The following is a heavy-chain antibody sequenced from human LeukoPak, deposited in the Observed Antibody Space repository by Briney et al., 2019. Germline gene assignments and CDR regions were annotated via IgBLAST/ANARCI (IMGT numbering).Heavy chain of an antibody. CDR3: STRGWGSSPGYYYYYMDV. CDR2: IYPGDSDT. CDR1: GHSFNTYW. J-gene: IGHJ6*03. Sequence: GESLKISCKGSGHSFNTYWIGWVRQMPGKGLEWMGIIYPGDSDTKYSPSFQGQVTISADKSISTAYLQWSSLKASDTAMYYCSTRGWGSSPGYYYYYMDVWGKGTTVTVSS. V-gene: IGHV5-51*01. D-gene: IGHD6-6*01.